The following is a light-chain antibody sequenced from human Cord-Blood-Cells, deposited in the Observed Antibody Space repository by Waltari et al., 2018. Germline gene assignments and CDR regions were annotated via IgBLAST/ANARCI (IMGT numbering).Light chain of an antibody. CDR1: QSLLHSNGYNY. CDR3: MQALQTSWT. V-gene: IGKV2-28*01. Sequence: DIVMPPSPLSLPVTPGEPASIPCRSSQSLLHSNGYNYLDWYLQKPGQSPQLLIYLGSNRASGVPDRFSGSGSGTDFTLKISRVEAEDVGVYYCMQALQTSWTFGQGTKVEIK. J-gene: IGKJ1*01. CDR2: LGS.